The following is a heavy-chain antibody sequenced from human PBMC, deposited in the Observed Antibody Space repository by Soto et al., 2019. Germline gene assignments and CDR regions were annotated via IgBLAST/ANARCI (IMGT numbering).Heavy chain of an antibody. CDR3: ARLFTDYSYCSSTSCYSNWFDP. CDR2: IIPIFGTA. Sequence: GASVKVSCKASGGTFSSYAISWVRQAPGQGLEWMGGIIPIFGTANYAQKFQGRVTITADESTSTAYMELSSLRSEDTAVYYCARLFTDYSYCSSTSCYSNWFDPWGQGTLVTVSS. D-gene: IGHD2-2*01. V-gene: IGHV1-69*13. J-gene: IGHJ5*02. CDR1: GGTFSSYA.